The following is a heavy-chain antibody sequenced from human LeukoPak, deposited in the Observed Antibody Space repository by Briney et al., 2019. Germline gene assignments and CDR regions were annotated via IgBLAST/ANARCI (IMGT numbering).Heavy chain of an antibody. Sequence: SETLSLTCTVSGGSISSYYWSWIRQPPGKGLEWIGYIYYSGSTNYNPSLKSRVTISVDTSKNQFSLKLSSVTAADTAVYYCARGGYNYVWGSYFRGYFDYWGQGTLVTVSS. D-gene: IGHD3-16*01. CDR2: IYYSGST. CDR1: GGSISSYY. CDR3: ARGGYNYVWGSYFRGYFDY. V-gene: IGHV4-59*01. J-gene: IGHJ4*02.